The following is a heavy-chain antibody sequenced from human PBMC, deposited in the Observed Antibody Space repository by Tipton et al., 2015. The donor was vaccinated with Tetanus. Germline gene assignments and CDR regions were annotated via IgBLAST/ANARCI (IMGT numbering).Heavy chain of an antibody. CDR2: INHSGST. D-gene: IGHD2-15*01. Sequence: TLSLTCAVYGGSFSGYYWSWIRQPPGKGLEWIGEINHSGSTNYNPSLKSRVTISVDTSKNQFSLKLSSVTAADTAVYYCARGGYCSGGSCYAFDYWGQGTLVTASS. CDR3: ARGGYCSGGSCYAFDY. CDR1: GGSFSGYY. V-gene: IGHV4-34*01. J-gene: IGHJ4*02.